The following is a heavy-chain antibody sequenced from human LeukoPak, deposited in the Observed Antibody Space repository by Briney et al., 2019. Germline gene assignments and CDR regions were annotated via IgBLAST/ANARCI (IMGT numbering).Heavy chain of an antibody. Sequence: ASVKVSCKASGYTFTSYDINWVRQATGQGLEWMGWMNPNSGDTGYAQKFQGRVTITRNTSISTAYMELNSLRAEDTAVYYCAKTLSERWAMVSIDYWGQGTLVTVSS. CDR3: AKTLSERWAMVSIDY. CDR2: MNPNSGDT. J-gene: IGHJ4*02. CDR1: GYTFTSYD. D-gene: IGHD5-18*01. V-gene: IGHV1-8*03.